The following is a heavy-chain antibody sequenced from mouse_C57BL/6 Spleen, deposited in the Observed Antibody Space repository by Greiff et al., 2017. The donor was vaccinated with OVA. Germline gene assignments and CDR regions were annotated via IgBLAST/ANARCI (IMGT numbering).Heavy chain of an antibody. Sequence: VQLQQSGAELVRPGASVKLSCTASGFNIKDDYMHWVKQRPEQGLEWIGWIDPENGDTEYASKFQGKATITADTSSNTAYLQLSSLTSEDTAVYYCTTFYGSSFDYWGQGPTLTVSS. J-gene: IGHJ2*01. D-gene: IGHD1-1*01. CDR1: GFNIKDDY. CDR3: TTFYGSSFDY. V-gene: IGHV14-4*01. CDR2: IDPENGDT.